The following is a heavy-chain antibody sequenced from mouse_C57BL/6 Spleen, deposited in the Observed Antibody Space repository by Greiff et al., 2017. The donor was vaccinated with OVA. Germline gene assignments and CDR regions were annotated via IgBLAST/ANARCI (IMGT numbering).Heavy chain of an antibody. V-gene: IGHV14-1*01. CDR1: GFNIKDYY. J-gene: IGHJ1*03. Sequence: VQLKQSGAELVRPGASVKLSCTASGFNIKDYYMHWVKQRPEQGLEWIGRIDPEDGDTEYAPKFQGKATMTADTSSNTAYLQLSSLTSEDTAVYYCTTTTTVVAHWYFDVWGTGTTVTVSS. D-gene: IGHD1-1*01. CDR3: TTTTTVVAHWYFDV. CDR2: IDPEDGDT.